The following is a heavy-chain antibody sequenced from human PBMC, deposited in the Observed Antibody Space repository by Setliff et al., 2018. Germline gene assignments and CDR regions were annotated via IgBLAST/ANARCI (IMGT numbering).Heavy chain of an antibody. CDR2: ISSSSGTYT. Sequence: GGSLRLSCAASGFTFRSYSMKWVRQAPGKGLEWVSYISSSSGTYTNYADSVKGRFTISRDNAKNSLYLQMNSLRADDTSVYYCARVPRLGELPLDVWGKGTTVTVSS. J-gene: IGHJ6*04. D-gene: IGHD3-10*01. CDR3: ARVPRLGELPLDV. V-gene: IGHV3-48*04. CDR1: GFTFRSYS.